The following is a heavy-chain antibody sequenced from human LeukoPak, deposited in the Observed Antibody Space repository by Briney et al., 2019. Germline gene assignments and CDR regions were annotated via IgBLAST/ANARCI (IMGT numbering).Heavy chain of an antibody. V-gene: IGHV4-59*01. CDR1: GGSISSYY. CDR2: IYYSGST. Sequence: SETLSLTCTVSGGSISSYYWSWIRQPPGKGLEWIGYIYYSGSTNYNPSLKSRVTISVDTSKYQFSLKLSSVTAADTAVYYCARGPDSSGYYFDYWGQGTLVTVSS. J-gene: IGHJ4*02. D-gene: IGHD3-22*01. CDR3: ARGPDSSGYYFDY.